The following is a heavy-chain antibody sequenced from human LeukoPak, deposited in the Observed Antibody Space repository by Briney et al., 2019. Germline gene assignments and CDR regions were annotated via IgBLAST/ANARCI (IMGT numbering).Heavy chain of an antibody. J-gene: IGHJ4*02. Sequence: SETQSLTCTVSGGSISSSSYYWGWIRQPPGKGLEWIGSIYYSGSTWYNPSLKSRVSISVDTSKNQFSLELPSVTAADTAVYYCARHVRTSAYSVWGQGTLVTVSS. CDR3: ARHVRTSAYSV. CDR2: IYYSGST. V-gene: IGHV4-39*01. CDR1: GGSISSSSYY. D-gene: IGHD3-22*01.